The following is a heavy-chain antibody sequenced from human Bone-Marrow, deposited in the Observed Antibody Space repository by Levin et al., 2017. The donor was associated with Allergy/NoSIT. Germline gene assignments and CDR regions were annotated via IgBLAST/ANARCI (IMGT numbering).Heavy chain of an antibody. CDR3: ARGTGIGYSFPPGKY. Sequence: PGGSLRLSCAVSGFTFSSYGMHWVRQAPGKGLEWVAVVSNDERNKYYADSVKGRFSISRDNSKNTLYLQMNSLRPEDTAVYYCARGTGIGYSFPPGKYWGQGTLVSVSS. J-gene: IGHJ4*02. V-gene: IGHV3-30*03. D-gene: IGHD1-26*01. CDR2: VSNDERNK. CDR1: GFTFSSYG.